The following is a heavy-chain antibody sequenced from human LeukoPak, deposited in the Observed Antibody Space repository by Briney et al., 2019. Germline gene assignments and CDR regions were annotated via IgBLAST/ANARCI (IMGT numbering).Heavy chain of an antibody. D-gene: IGHD4-17*01. Sequence: SQTLSLTCAISGDSVSSKSATWNWIRQAPSRGLEWLGRTYYRSKWYHDYAVSVNPRITINADTSKNQFSLQLNSVTPEDTAVYYCARDPVTTTDYFDYWGQGTLVTVSS. V-gene: IGHV6-1*01. CDR1: GDSVSSKSAT. CDR3: ARDPVTTTDYFDY. CDR2: TYYRSKWYH. J-gene: IGHJ4*02.